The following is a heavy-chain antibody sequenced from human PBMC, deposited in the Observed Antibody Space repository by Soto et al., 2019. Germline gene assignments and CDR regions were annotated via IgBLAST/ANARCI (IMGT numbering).Heavy chain of an antibody. Sequence: PSETLSLTCAVYGGSFSGYYWSWIRQPPGKGLEWIGEINHSGSTNYNPSLKSRVTISVDTSKNQFSLKLSSVTAADTAVYYCARTGSVVAATPIGIDYWGQGTLVTVYS. D-gene: IGHD2-15*01. J-gene: IGHJ4*02. CDR1: GGSFSGYY. V-gene: IGHV4-34*01. CDR2: INHSGST. CDR3: ARTGSVVAATPIGIDY.